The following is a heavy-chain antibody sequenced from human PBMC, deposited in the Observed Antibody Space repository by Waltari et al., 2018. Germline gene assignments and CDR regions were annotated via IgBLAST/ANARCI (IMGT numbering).Heavy chain of an antibody. CDR2: IKSKTYGGTI. V-gene: IGHV3-15*01. CDR1: GFTFTAAW. J-gene: IGHJ4*02. CDR3: STDSTEARGVKAY. D-gene: IGHD3-10*01. Sequence: EVQLVASGGGLVKPGGSLRLSGAAPGFTFTAAWLTWTRRAPGTGQAPGKGLEWVGRIKSKTYGGTIDYTAPVRGRFTISRDDSKNTLYLQMDSLKTEDTAVYYCSTDSTEARGVKAYWGQGTLVTVSS.